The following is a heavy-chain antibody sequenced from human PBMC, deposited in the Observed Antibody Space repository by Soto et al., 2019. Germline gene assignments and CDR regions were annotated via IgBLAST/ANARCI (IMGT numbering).Heavy chain of an antibody. CDR1: GYSFTSYW. V-gene: IGHV5-51*01. Sequence: GESLKISCKGSGYSFTSYWIGWVRQMPGKGLEWMGIIYPGDSDTRYSPSFQGQVTISADKSISTAYLQWSSLKASDTAMYYCARHAGGTSTFYGMDVWGQGTTVTVSS. CDR2: IYPGDSDT. D-gene: IGHD2-2*01. J-gene: IGHJ6*02. CDR3: ARHAGGTSTFYGMDV.